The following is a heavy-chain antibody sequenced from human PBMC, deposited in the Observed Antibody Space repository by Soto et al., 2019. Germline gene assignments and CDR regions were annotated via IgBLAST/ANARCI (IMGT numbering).Heavy chain of an antibody. V-gene: IGHV3-30*18. D-gene: IGHD4-17*01. Sequence: QVQLVESGGGVVQPGRSLRLSCAASGFTFSSYGMHWVRQAPGKGLEWVAVISYDGSNKYYADSVKGRFTISRDNSKNTRYLQMNSLRAEDTAVYYCAKETTVVPPLTDWGQGTLFTVSS. CDR3: AKETTVVPPLTD. CDR1: GFTFSSYG. CDR2: ISYDGSNK. J-gene: IGHJ4*02.